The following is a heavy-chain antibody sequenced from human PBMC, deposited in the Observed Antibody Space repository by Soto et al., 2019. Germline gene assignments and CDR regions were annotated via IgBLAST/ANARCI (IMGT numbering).Heavy chain of an antibody. CDR1: GFTFSSHG. CDR2: ISYDGSKK. CDR3: AKDRVESGLGEVDY. Sequence: QVQLVESGGGVVQPGRSLRLSCAASGFTFSSHGMHWVRQAPGKGLVWVAIISYDGSKKYYADSVKGRFTISRDNSKNTLYLQMNSLRAEDTAVYYCAKDRVESGLGEVDYWGQGTLVTVSS. D-gene: IGHD3-16*01. J-gene: IGHJ4*02. V-gene: IGHV3-30*18.